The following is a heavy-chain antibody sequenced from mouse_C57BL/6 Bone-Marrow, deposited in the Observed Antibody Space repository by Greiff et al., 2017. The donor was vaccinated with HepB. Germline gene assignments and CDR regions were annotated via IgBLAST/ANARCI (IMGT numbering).Heavy chain of an antibody. D-gene: IGHD3-2*02. CDR2: IDPSDSYT. Sequence: QVQLQQSGAELVMPGASVKLSCKASGYTFTSYWMHWVKQRPGQGLEWIGEIDPSDSYTNYNQKFKGKSTLTVDKSSSTAYMQLSSLTSEDSAVYYCARGEGQLRSLAYWGQGTLVTVSA. V-gene: IGHV1-69*01. CDR1: GYTFTSYW. J-gene: IGHJ3*01. CDR3: ARGEGQLRSLAY.